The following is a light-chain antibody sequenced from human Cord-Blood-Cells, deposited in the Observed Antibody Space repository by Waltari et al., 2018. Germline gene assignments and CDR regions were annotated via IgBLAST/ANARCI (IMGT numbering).Light chain of an antibody. V-gene: IGLV2-14*01. J-gene: IGLJ3*02. CDR3: SSYTSSSTLGV. CDR1: SSDVGGYNY. CDR2: DVS. Sequence: QSALTQPASVSGSPGQSITISCTGTSSDVGGYNYVSWYQQHPGKAPKLMIYDVSKRPSGGSNRFSGSKSGNTASLTISGLQAEDEADYYCSSYTSSSTLGVFGGGTNLTVL.